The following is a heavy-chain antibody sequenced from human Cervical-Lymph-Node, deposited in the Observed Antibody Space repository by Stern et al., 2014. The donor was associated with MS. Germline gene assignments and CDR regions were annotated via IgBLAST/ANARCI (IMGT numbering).Heavy chain of an antibody. CDR2: IYPADSDT. D-gene: IGHD3-22*01. CDR1: GYTFSNFW. CDR3: VRRRDSAGYDTFDL. Sequence: EDKLVESGAEVKKPGESLKISCRTSGYTFSNFWIGWVRQMPGKGLEWMGVIYPADSDTTYSPSFQGQVTISADESISTAYLQWRSLKASDTAMYYCVRRRDSAGYDTFDLWGQGTMLIVSS. V-gene: IGHV5-51*01. J-gene: IGHJ3*01.